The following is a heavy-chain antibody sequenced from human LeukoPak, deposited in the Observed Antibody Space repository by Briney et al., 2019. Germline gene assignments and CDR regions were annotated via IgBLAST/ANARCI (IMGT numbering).Heavy chain of an antibody. V-gene: IGHV3-23*01. CDR1: GFAFSSYS. CDR3: ANDRPHPTVEPTNFHF. Sequence: GGSLRLSCAASGFAFSSYSMNWVRQAPGKGLEWVSAISGSGGATYYADSVRGRFTISRDNSKNSLYLQMNSLRDDDTAIYYCANDRPHPTVEPTNFHFWGQGTLVTVSS. D-gene: IGHD1-14*01. J-gene: IGHJ4*02. CDR2: ISGSGGAT.